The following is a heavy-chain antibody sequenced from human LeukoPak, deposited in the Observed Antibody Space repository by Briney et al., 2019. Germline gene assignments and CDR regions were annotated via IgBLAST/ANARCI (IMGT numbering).Heavy chain of an antibody. CDR3: ARLGAVAGTYYYYGMDV. V-gene: IGHV4-4*07. J-gene: IGHJ6*02. D-gene: IGHD6-19*01. Sequence: PSETLPLTCTVSGGSISSCYWSRIRQPAGKGLEWIGRIYTSGSTNYNPSLKSRVTMSVDTSKNQFSLKLSSVTAADTAVYYCARLGAVAGTYYYYGMDVWGQGTTVTVSS. CDR1: GGSISSCY. CDR2: IYTSGST.